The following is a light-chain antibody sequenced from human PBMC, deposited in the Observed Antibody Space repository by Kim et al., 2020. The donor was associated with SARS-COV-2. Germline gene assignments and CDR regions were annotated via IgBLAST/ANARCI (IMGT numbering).Light chain of an antibody. CDR1: QSVSSSY. V-gene: IGKV3-20*01. CDR2: GAS. J-gene: IGKJ1*01. Sequence: EIVLTQSPGTLSLSPGERATLSCRASQSVSSSYLAWYQQKPGQAPRLLIYGASSRATGIPDRFSGSGSGTDFTLTISRLEPEDFALYYCQQYGSSRWTFGQGTKVGYQT. CDR3: QQYGSSRWT.